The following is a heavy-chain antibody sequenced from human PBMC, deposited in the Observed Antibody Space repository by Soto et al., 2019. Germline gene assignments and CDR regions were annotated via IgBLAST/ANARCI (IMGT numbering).Heavy chain of an antibody. J-gene: IGHJ4*02. CDR1: GFTFRDYA. Sequence: QVQLVESGGGVVQPGRSLRLSCEASGFTFRDYAMHWVRQAPGKGLEWVAAIPSDGSAQHYADSVKGRFSISRDNSKNTLSLQMNLPRPEDAALYYCARAVAGQVRSAWTWLDYWGQGTLVTVSS. D-gene: IGHD1-1*01. V-gene: IGHV3-30-3*01. CDR3: ARAVAGQVRSAWTWLDY. CDR2: IPSDGSAQ.